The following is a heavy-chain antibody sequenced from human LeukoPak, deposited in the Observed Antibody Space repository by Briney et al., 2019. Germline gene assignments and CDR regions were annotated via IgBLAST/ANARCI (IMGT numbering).Heavy chain of an antibody. V-gene: IGHV3-11*06. Sequence: GGSLRLSCAASGFTFSDYYMSWIRQAPGKGLEWVSSIGSSSSYIYYADSVKGRFTISRDNAKNSLYLQMNSLRAEDTAVYYCARDRDGFGELLGYYYYMDVWGKGTTVTVSS. CDR3: ARDRDGFGELLGYYYYMDV. CDR1: GFTFSDYY. J-gene: IGHJ6*03. CDR2: IGSSSSYI. D-gene: IGHD3-10*01.